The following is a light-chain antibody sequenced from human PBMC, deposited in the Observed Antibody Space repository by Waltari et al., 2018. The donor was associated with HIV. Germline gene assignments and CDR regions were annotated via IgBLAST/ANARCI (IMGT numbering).Light chain of an antibody. CDR3: QQYDDLPLT. V-gene: IGKV1-33*01. J-gene: IGKJ4*01. Sequence: DIQMIPFLSSMSASVGDTATITCQASQDLTTYLNWYQQKPGKAPKLLIYAASNLETGVPSRFSGSGSGTDFTFTITSLQPEYFASYYCQQYDDLPLTFAGGTKVEIK. CDR1: QDLTTY. CDR2: AAS.